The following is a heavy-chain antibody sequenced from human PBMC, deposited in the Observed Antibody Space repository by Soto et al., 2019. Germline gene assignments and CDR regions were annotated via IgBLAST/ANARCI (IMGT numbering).Heavy chain of an antibody. Sequence: ASVKVSCKASGGTFSSYAISWVRQAPGQGLEWMGGIIPIFGTANYAQKFQGRVTITADESTSTAYMELSSLRPEDTAVYYCARKGLETTVTYYYYYYGMDVWGQGTTVTVSS. CDR1: GGTFSSYA. CDR3: ARKGLETTVTYYYYYYGMDV. J-gene: IGHJ6*02. D-gene: IGHD4-17*01. V-gene: IGHV1-69*13. CDR2: IIPIFGTA.